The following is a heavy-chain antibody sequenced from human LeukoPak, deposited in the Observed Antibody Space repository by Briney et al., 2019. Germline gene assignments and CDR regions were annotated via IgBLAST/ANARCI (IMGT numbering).Heavy chain of an antibody. CDR2: IRNKANGYTT. CDR3: ARNARGPGDY. V-gene: IGHV3-72*01. Sequence: GGSLRLSCAASGFIFSDHYMDWVRQAPGKGLEWVGRIRNKANGYTTEYAASVKGRFTISRDDSKNSLYLQMNSLRVEDTGIYYCARNARGPGDYWGQGTVVTVSS. D-gene: IGHD2-2*01. CDR1: GFIFSDHY. J-gene: IGHJ4*02.